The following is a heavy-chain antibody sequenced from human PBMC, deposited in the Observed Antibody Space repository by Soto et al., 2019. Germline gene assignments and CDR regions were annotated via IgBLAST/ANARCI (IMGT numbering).Heavy chain of an antibody. J-gene: IGHJ4*02. Sequence: QVQLVQSGAEVKKPGASVKVSCEASGYTFTSYGISWVRQAPGQGLEWMGWSSAYNGHTNYAQKLQGRVSMTTDTYSSTDYMELRSLRSDDTAVYYCARDHPGGSGSYQSGDYWGQGTLVTVSS. CDR3: ARDHPGGSGSYQSGDY. CDR2: SSAYNGHT. D-gene: IGHD3-10*01. CDR1: GYTFTSYG. V-gene: IGHV1-18*04.